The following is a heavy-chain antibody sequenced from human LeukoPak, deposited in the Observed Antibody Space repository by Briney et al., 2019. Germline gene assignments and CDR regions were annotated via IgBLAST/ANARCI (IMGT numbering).Heavy chain of an antibody. Sequence: GGSLRLSCAASGFTFSSYEMNWVRQAPGERLVWVSRLNVDGTTRYADSVTGRFTISRDNAQNTVYLQMGSLRAEDTAVYYCVRLGFYSYGGFDYWGQGAQVTVSS. J-gene: IGHJ4*02. CDR1: GFTFSSYE. D-gene: IGHD5-18*01. CDR3: VRLGFYSYGGFDY. CDR2: LNVDGTT. V-gene: IGHV3-74*01.